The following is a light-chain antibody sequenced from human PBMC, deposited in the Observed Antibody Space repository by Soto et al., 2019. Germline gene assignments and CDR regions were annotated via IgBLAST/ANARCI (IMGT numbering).Light chain of an antibody. CDR1: QGISSS. CDR3: QQVNTYPHT. V-gene: IGKV1-9*01. Sequence: DIQLTQSPSFLSASVGDRVTITCRASQGISSSLAWFQQKPGKAPTLLIYAASTLQSRVPARFSGSGSGTDFTLTINSLQPEDFATYYCQQVNTYPHTFGQGTKLEIK. CDR2: AAS. J-gene: IGKJ2*01.